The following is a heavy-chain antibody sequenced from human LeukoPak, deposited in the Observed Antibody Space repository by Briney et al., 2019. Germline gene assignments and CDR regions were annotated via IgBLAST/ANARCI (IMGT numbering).Heavy chain of an antibody. V-gene: IGHV1-24*01. J-gene: IGHJ4*02. CDR3: ANQKALDSGSFEY. CDR2: FDSEDRET. CDR1: GYSLTHLA. Sequence: GASVKVSCKISGYSLTHLAMHWVRQAPGGGLEWMGGFDSEDRETIYAQNLQGRVTMTEDTSTDTAYMELRSLRSEDTGVYYCANQKALDSGSFEYWGQGTVLTVSS. D-gene: IGHD3-10*01.